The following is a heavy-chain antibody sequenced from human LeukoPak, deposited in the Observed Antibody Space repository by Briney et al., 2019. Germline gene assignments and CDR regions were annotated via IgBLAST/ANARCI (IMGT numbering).Heavy chain of an antibody. V-gene: IGHV1-69*04. CDR3: ARWGIGDMDVLTFDAFDI. J-gene: IGHJ3*02. CDR1: GGTFSGYA. D-gene: IGHD3-9*01. Sequence: SVKVSCKASGGTFSGYAISWVRQAPGQGLEWMGRIIPILGIANYAQKFQGRVTITADKSTSTAYMELSGLRSEDTAVYYCARWGIGDMDVLTFDAFDIWGQGTMVAVSS. CDR2: IIPILGIA.